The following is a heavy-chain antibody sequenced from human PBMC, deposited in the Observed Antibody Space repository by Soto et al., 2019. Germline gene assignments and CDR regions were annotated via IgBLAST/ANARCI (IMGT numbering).Heavy chain of an antibody. J-gene: IGHJ4*02. CDR1: GYTFTDYG. V-gene: IGHV1-18*01. CDR3: ARDQYAVGGDF. Sequence: QVQLVQSGAEVKKLGASVKVSCKASGYTFTDYGVSWVRQAPGQGLEWMGWINTYNGKTNYAPKVQARVTMTTDTSTTTAYMELRSLKSDDTAVYFCARDQYAVGGDFWGQGTLVTVSS. CDR2: INTYNGKT. D-gene: IGHD1-26*01.